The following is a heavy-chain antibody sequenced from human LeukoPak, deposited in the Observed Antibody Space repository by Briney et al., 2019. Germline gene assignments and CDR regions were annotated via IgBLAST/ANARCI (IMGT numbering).Heavy chain of an antibody. CDR3: ARTSIAENNWFDP. V-gene: IGHV4-59*01. J-gene: IGHJ5*02. CDR2: IYYSGST. D-gene: IGHD6-6*01. CDR1: GGSISSYY. Sequence: SETLSLTCTVSGGSISSYYWSWIRQPPGEGLEWIGYIYYSGSTNYNPSLKSRVTISVDTSKNQFSLKLSSVTAADTAVYYCARTSIAENNWFDPWGQGTLVTVSS.